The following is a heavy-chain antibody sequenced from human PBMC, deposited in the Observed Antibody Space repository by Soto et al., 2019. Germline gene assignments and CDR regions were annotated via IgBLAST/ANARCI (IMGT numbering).Heavy chain of an antibody. CDR2: IFSNDEK. Sequence: QVTLKESGPVLVKPTETLTLTCTVSGFSLSNARMGVSWIRQPPGKALEWLAHIFSNDEKSYSTSLKSRLTISKDTSKSQVVLTMTNMDPVDTATYYCARMRYCSGGSCRDPNWFDPWGHGTLVTVSS. CDR1: GFSLSNARMG. J-gene: IGHJ5*02. CDR3: ARMRYCSGGSCRDPNWFDP. D-gene: IGHD2-15*01. V-gene: IGHV2-26*01.